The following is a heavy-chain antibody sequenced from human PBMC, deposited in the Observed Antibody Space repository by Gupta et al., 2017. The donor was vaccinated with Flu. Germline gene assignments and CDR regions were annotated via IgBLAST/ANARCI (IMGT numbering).Heavy chain of an antibody. J-gene: IGHJ6*02. D-gene: IGHD4-17*01. CDR3: AKDLNQMYRATTFNWYNYGMDV. V-gene: IGHV3-23*01. CDR2: ISDSAGST. Sequence: PGKGLEWVSTISDSAGSTYYADSVKGRFTISRDNSNNTLFLQMYSLRAEDTAVYYCAKDLNQMYRATTFNWYNYGMDVWGQGTTVTVSS.